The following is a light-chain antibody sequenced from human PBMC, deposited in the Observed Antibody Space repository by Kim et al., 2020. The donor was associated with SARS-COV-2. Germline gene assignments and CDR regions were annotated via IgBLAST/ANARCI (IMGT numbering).Light chain of an antibody. V-gene: IGKV3-11*01. CDR1: QSVSSY. Sequence: SLSPGERVTLSCRARQSVSSYLAWYQQKPGQAPRLLIYHASNRATGIPARFSGGGSGTDFSLTISSLEPEDFAVYYCQQRSNWPLTFGGGTKVEI. CDR3: QQRSNWPLT. CDR2: HAS. J-gene: IGKJ4*01.